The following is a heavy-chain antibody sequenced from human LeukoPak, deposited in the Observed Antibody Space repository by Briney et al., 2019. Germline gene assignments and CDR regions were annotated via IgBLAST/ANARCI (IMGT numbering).Heavy chain of an antibody. CDR3: ARGRTYYYDSSGYYPRDAFDI. CDR1: GFTFSSFS. CDR2: IGTAGDT. V-gene: IGHV3-13*01. J-gene: IGHJ3*02. Sequence: GGSLRLSCAASGFTFSSFSLNWVRQAPGKGLEWVSAIGTAGDTYYPGSVKGRFTISRENAKNSLYLQMNSLRAEDTAVHYCARGRTYYYDSSGYYPRDAFDIWGQGTMVTVSS. D-gene: IGHD3-22*01.